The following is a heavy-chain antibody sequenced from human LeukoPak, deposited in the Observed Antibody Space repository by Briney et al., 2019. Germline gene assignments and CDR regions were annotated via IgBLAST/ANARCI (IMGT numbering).Heavy chain of an antibody. D-gene: IGHD6-13*01. J-gene: IGHJ5*02. CDR1: GFTFSSYS. CDR2: ISSSSSYI. Sequence: PGGSLRLSCAASGFTFSSYSMNWVRQAPGKGLEWVSSISSSSSYIYYADSVKGRFTISRDNAKNSLYLQMNSLRAEDTAVYYCARDRYPPSSWYDRDRRNWFDPWGQGTLVTVSS. CDR3: ARDRYPPSSWYDRDRRNWFDP. V-gene: IGHV3-21*01.